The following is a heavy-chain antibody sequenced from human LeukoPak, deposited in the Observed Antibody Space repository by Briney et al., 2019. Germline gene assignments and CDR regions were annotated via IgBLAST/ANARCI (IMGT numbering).Heavy chain of an antibody. CDR2: IYYSGST. J-gene: IGHJ4*02. Sequence: SETLSLTCTVSGGSISSYYWSWIRQPPGKGLEWIGSIYYSGSTYYNPSLKSRVTISVDTSKNQFSLKLSSVTAADTAVYYCARESPAGDYVYWGQGTLVTVSS. CDR1: GGSISSYY. CDR3: ARESPAGDYVY. D-gene: IGHD4-17*01. V-gene: IGHV4-39*07.